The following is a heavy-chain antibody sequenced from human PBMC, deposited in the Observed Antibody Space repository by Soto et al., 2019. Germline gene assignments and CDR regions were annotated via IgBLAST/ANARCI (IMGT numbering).Heavy chain of an antibody. D-gene: IGHD3-3*01. Sequence: SGKVSCKASGDTFSSYAISWVRQAPGQGLQWMGGIIPLFGTTNYAQRFQGRVTITADRSTSTAHMELSSMGSDDTAVYYCAACIWTSYYYYNMDVWGQGTTVTVSS. CDR1: GDTFSSYA. V-gene: IGHV1-69*06. CDR2: IIPLFGTT. J-gene: IGHJ6*02. CDR3: AACIWTSYYYYNMDV.